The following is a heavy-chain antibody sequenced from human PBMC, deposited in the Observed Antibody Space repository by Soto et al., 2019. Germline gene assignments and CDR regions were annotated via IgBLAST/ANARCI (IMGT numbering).Heavy chain of an antibody. V-gene: IGHV3-48*01. D-gene: IGHD3-3*01. CDR3: ARAWSGYYTDY. J-gene: IGHJ4*02. Sequence: GGSLRLSCAASAFTFSRHGMHWVRQAPGKGLEWVSYISGSSRTIYYTDSVKGRFTISRDNAKNSLYLQMNGLRAEDTAVYYCARAWSGYYTDYWGQGTLVTVSS. CDR2: ISGSSRTI. CDR1: AFTFSRHG.